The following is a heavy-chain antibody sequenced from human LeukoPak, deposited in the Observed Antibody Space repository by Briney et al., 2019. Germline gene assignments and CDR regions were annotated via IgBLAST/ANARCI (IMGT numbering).Heavy chain of an antibody. Sequence: ASVKVSCKASGYTFTSYGISWVRQAPGQGLEWMGWISAYNGNTNYAQKLQGRVTMTTDTSTSTAYMELRSLRSDDTAVHYCARGRLTMVRRVIISNWFDPWGQGTLVTVSS. CDR3: ARGRLTMVRRVIISNWFDP. J-gene: IGHJ5*02. D-gene: IGHD3-10*01. CDR1: GYTFTSYG. CDR2: ISAYNGNT. V-gene: IGHV1-18*01.